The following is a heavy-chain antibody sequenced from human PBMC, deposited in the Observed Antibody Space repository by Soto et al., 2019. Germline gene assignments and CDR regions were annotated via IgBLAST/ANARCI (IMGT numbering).Heavy chain of an antibody. J-gene: IGHJ4*02. CDR1: GGSVSSASYY. V-gene: IGHV4-61*01. CDR3: ARINWFGSSWYYFDY. CDR2: IYYSGST. D-gene: IGHD6-13*01. Sequence: KPSETLSLTCTVSGGSVSSASYYWSWIRQPPGKGLEWIGYIYYSGSTIYSPSLSSRVTISVDTSKNQFSLSLISVTAADTALYYCARINWFGSSWYYFDYWGQGTPVTVSS.